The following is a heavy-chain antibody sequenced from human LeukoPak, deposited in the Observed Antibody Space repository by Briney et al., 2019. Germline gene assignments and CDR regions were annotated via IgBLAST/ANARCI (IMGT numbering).Heavy chain of an antibody. CDR2: IYHSGST. Sequence: KPSETLSLTCTVSGYSISSGYYWGWIRQPPGKGLEWIGSIYHSGSTYYNPSLKSRVTISVDTSKNQFSLKLSSVTSADTAVYYCARAFTSRSISWQYWGQGTLVTVSS. J-gene: IGHJ4*02. CDR1: GYSISSGYY. CDR3: ARAFTSRSISWQY. D-gene: IGHD6-13*01. V-gene: IGHV4-38-2*02.